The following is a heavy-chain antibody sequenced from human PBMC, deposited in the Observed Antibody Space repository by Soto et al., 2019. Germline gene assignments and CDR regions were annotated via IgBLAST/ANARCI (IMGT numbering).Heavy chain of an antibody. CDR3: ARLNVGYEFYYGLDF. V-gene: IGHV3-74*01. CDR2: INSDGSST. J-gene: IGHJ6*04. D-gene: IGHD5-12*01. CDR1: GFTFSSYA. Sequence: PGGSLRLSCAASGFTFSSYAMSWVRQAPGKGLVWVSRINSDGSSTSYADSVKGRFTISRDNAKNTLYLQINSLRAENTAVYYCARLNVGYEFYYGLDFWGKGPTVTVPP.